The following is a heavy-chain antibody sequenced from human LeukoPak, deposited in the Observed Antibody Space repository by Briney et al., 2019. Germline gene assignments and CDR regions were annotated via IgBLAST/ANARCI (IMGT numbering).Heavy chain of an antibody. CDR3: ARDAAAGTWYFDL. V-gene: IGHV4-30-2*01. Sequence: SQTLSLTCAVSGGSISSGGYSWSWIRQPPGKGLEWIGYIYHSGSIYYNSSLKSRGTISVDRSKNQFSLKLSSVTAADTAVYYCARDAAAGTWYFDLWGRGTLVTVSS. J-gene: IGHJ2*01. D-gene: IGHD6-13*01. CDR1: GGSISSGGYS. CDR2: IYHSGSI.